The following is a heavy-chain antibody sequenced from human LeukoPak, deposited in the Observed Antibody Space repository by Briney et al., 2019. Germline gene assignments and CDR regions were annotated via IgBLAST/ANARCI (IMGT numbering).Heavy chain of an antibody. J-gene: IGHJ4*02. CDR1: GFTVDDYG. Sequence: PGGSLRLSCEVPGFTVDDYGMSWVRQTPGKGLEWVSAISRDGGGTIYADSVKGRFTISRDNARNSLYLQMNSLRAEDTAFYRCARDRMFDSSGYQAHDYWGQGTLVTVSS. V-gene: IGHV3-20*01. CDR3: ARDRMFDSSGYQAHDY. D-gene: IGHD3-22*01. CDR2: ISRDGGGT.